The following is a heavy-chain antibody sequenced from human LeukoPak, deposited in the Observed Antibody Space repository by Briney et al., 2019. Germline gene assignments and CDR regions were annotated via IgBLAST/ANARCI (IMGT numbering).Heavy chain of an antibody. J-gene: IGHJ4*02. CDR3: ARDFVGIDY. V-gene: IGHV3-48*03. CDR2: ISTSGSTI. Sequence: RGSLRLSCAASGFTFSSYEMNWVRQAPGKGLEWVSYISTSGSTIYYADSVKGRFTISRDNAKNSLYLQMNSLRAEDTAVYYCARDFVGIDYWGQGTLVTVSS. D-gene: IGHD2-21*01. CDR1: GFTFSSYE.